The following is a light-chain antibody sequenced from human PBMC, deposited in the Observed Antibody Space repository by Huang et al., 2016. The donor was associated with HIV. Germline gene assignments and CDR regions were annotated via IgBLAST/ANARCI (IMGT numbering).Light chain of an antibody. V-gene: IGKV1-33*01. CDR1: HDIRNF. CDR2: EAS. CDR3: QQYESVPLT. J-gene: IGKJ4*01. Sequence: DIQLTQSPVSLSVSVGDRVTISCQSSHDIRNFLNWYQQKPGKAPKLLIYEASYLQTGVPSRFSASGSGTDFTLTISSLHPEDLATYFCQQYESVPLTFGGGTMVQIK.